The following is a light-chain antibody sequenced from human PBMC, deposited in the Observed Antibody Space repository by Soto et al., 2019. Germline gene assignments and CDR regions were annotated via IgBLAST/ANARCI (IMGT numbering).Light chain of an antibody. CDR3: SSYSGGTTLYV. J-gene: IGLJ1*01. CDR1: SSDVGVYNY. Sequence: QSALTQPASVSGSPGQSITISCTGTSSDVGVYNYVSWYQQHPGKAPKVMIYDVSYRPSGVSNRFSGSKSGNTASLTISGLQAEDEADYYCSSYSGGTTLYVFGTGTKLTVL. V-gene: IGLV2-14*03. CDR2: DVS.